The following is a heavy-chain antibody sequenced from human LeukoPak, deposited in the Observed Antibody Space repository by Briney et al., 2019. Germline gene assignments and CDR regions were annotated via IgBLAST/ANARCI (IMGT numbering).Heavy chain of an antibody. V-gene: IGHV4-34*12. CDR3: AKSNGYGLIDI. J-gene: IGHJ3*02. CDR2: IFYSGST. Sequence: SETLSLTCAVYGGSFSGYYWSWIRQPPGKGLEWIGNIFYSGSTYYSPSLKSRVTISLDTSRNQFSLKLNSVTAANTAVYYCAKSNGYGLIDIWGQGTMVTVSS. D-gene: IGHD3-22*01. CDR1: GGSFSGYY.